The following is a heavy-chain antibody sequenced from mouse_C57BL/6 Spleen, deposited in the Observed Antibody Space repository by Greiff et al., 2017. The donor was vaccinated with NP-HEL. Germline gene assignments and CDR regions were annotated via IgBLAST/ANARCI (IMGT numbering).Heavy chain of an antibody. CDR2: IYPGDGDT. D-gene: IGHD2-3*01. Sequence: VKLVESGAELVKPGASVKISCKASGYAFSSYWMNWVKQRPGKGLEWIGQIYPGDGDTNYNGKFKGKATLTADKSSSTAYMQLSSLTSEDSAVYFCASRVMGYDGFHYFDYWGQGTTLTVSS. CDR1: GYAFSSYW. CDR3: ASRVMGYDGFHYFDY. V-gene: IGHV1-80*01. J-gene: IGHJ2*01.